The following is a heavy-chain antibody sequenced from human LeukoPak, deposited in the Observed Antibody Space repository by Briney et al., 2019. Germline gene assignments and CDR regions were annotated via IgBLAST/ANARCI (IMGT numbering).Heavy chain of an antibody. J-gene: IGHJ6*04. D-gene: IGHD3-10*02. CDR1: GFTFSNYW. V-gene: IGHV3-48*04. CDR2: ISSSGSAI. CDR3: AELGITMIGGV. Sequence: GGSLRLSCAASGFTFSNYWMNWVRQAPAKGLEWVSYISSSGSAIYYADSVKGRFTISRDNAKNSLYLQMNSLRAEDTAVYYCAELGITMIGGVWGKGTTVTISS.